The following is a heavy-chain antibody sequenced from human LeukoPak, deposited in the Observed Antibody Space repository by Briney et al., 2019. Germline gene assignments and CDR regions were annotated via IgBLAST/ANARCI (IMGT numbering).Heavy chain of an antibody. CDR2: ISVTGSYT. V-gene: IGHV3-11*05. CDR1: GFIFSDYY. D-gene: IGHD3-16*02. Sequence: GGSLRLSCAASGFIFSDYYMSWIRQAPGKGLEWVSYISVTGSYTYYADSVKDRFTISRDNARNSLFLLMSSLRVEDTAVYYCAKGRTWGSYRYTDYWGQGTLVTVSS. CDR3: AKGRTWGSYRYTDY. J-gene: IGHJ4*02.